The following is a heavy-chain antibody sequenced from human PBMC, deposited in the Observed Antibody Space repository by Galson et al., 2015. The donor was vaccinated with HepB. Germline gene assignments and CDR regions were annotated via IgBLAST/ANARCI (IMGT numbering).Heavy chain of an antibody. Sequence: SLRLSCAGSGFTFGDYGMGWFRQAPGKGLEWVGFMKSKTYRGTAEYAASVRGRFTISRDDSKSIAYLQMNSLKTEDTAVYYCARAGYSDSWLGQEDYWGQGTLVTVSS. CDR3: ARAGYSDSWLGQEDY. J-gene: IGHJ4*02. CDR1: GFTFGDYG. V-gene: IGHV3-49*03. D-gene: IGHD1-26*01. CDR2: MKSKTYRGTA.